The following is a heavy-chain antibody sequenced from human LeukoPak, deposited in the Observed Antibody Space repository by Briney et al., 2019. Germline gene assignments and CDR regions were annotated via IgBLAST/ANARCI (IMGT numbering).Heavy chain of an antibody. CDR1: GYTFISYA. V-gene: IGHV1-69*13. CDR3: ARGGYCSGGSCYQFHP. CDR2: IIPIFGTA. Sequence: SVKVSCKASGYTFISYAISWVRQAPGQGLEWMGGIIPIFGTANYAQKFQGRVTITADESTSTAYMELSSLRSEDTAVYYCARGGYCSGGSCYQFHPWGQGTLVTVSS. D-gene: IGHD2-15*01. J-gene: IGHJ5*02.